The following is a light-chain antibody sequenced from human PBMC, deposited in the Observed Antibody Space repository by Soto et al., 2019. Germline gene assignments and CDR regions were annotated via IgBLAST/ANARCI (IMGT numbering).Light chain of an antibody. J-gene: IGLJ1*01. CDR1: SSDVGGYNL. V-gene: IGLV2-14*02. CDR2: EVS. CDR3: ISYTGSSTSYV. Sequence: QSALTQPASVSGSPGQSITISCTGTSSDVGGYNLVSWYQQHPGKAPKLMIYEVSNRPSGVSSRFSGSKSGNTASLTISGLQAEDEADYYCISYTGSSTSYVFGSGTKLTVL.